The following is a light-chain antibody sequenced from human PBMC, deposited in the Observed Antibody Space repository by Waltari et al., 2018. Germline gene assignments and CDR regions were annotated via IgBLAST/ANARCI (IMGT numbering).Light chain of an antibody. CDR3: QSYDTSLSVV. J-gene: IGLJ3*02. CDR2: GST. V-gene: IGLV1-40*01. CDR1: GATLGACQG. Sequence: QSVLTQPPSVSAAPGQRVTFSCTGRGATLGACQGVHWYQQLPGPPPKLLLYGSTSRPLGVPARFFGSTSGTSASLAITGLQAEDEADYYCQSYDTSLSVVFGGGTKLTVL.